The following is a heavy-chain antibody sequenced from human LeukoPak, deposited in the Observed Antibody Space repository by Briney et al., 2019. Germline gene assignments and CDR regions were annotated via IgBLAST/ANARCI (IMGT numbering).Heavy chain of an antibody. J-gene: IGHJ4*02. Sequence: GGSLRLSCAASGFTFSSYSMNWVRQAPGKGLEWVSSISSSSYIYYADSVKGRFTISRDNAKNSLYLQMNSLRAEDTAVYYCARGGYYGSGSLIDYWGQGTLVTVSS. CDR2: ISSSSYI. V-gene: IGHV3-21*01. D-gene: IGHD3-10*01. CDR3: ARGGYYGSGSLIDY. CDR1: GFTFSSYS.